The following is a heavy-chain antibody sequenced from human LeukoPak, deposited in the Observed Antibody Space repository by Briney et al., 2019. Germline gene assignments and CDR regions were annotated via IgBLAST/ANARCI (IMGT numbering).Heavy chain of an antibody. CDR2: INTDGSST. Sequence: PGGSLRLSCAASGFTFNNYWMHWVRQAPGKGLVWVSHINTDGSSTNYADSVKGRFTISRDNAKNTLYLQMNSLRAEDTAVYYCAREGYSYGGLDAFDIWGQGTMVTVSS. J-gene: IGHJ3*02. CDR1: GFTFNNYW. D-gene: IGHD5-18*01. CDR3: AREGYSYGGLDAFDI. V-gene: IGHV3-74*01.